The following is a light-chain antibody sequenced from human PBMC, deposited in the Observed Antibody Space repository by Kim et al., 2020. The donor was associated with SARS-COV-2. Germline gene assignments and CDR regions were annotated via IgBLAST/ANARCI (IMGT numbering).Light chain of an antibody. Sequence: PGERRHLPFRASQSVKTNVAWCQPRPGQAPQRRIDRASARSTYGAARFSGSGSGTEFALTIRSLQSDDLAVYYWQQYNDWPLLTLGGGTQVDIK. CDR2: RAS. J-gene: IGKJ4*01. CDR3: QQYNDWPLLT. CDR1: QSVKTN. V-gene: IGKV3-15*01.